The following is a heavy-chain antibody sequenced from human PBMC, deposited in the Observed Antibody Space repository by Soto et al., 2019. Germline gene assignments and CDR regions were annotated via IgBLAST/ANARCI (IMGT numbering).Heavy chain of an antibody. CDR2: IIPILGIA. Sequence: QVQLVQSGAEVKKPGSSVKVSCKASGGTFSSYTISWVRQAPGQGLEWMGRIIPILGIANYAQKSQGRVTITADKSTSTAYMVLSSLRSEDTAVYYCARSFRYCSGGSCYPGNWFDPWGQGTLVTVSS. J-gene: IGHJ5*02. CDR3: ARSFRYCSGGSCYPGNWFDP. V-gene: IGHV1-69*02. CDR1: GGTFSSYT. D-gene: IGHD2-15*01.